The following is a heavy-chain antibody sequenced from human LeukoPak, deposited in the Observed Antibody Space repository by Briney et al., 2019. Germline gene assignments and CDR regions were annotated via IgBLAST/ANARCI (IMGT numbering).Heavy chain of an antibody. Sequence: SETLSLTCTVSGGSISSYYWSWIRQPAGKGLEWIGRIYTSGSTNYNPSLKSRVTMSVDTSKNQFSLKLSSVTAADTAVYYCARLRSYCNSTSCYCGAFDIWGQGTMVTVSS. CDR3: ARLRSYCNSTSCYCGAFDI. D-gene: IGHD2-2*01. CDR1: GGSISSYY. V-gene: IGHV4-4*07. J-gene: IGHJ3*02. CDR2: IYTSGST.